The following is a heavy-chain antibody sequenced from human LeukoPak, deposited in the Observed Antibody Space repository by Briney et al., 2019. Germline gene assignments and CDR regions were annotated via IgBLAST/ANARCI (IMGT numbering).Heavy chain of an antibody. CDR1: GYTFTSYG. CDR2: INPNSGGT. J-gene: IGHJ4*02. Sequence: ASVKVSCKASGYTFTSYGISWVRQAPGQGLEWMGWINPNSGGTNYAQKFQGRVTMTRDTSISTAYMELSRLRSDDTAVYYCARDRRIGIADDYWGQGTLVTVSS. CDR3: ARDRRIGIADDY. D-gene: IGHD6-13*01. V-gene: IGHV1-2*02.